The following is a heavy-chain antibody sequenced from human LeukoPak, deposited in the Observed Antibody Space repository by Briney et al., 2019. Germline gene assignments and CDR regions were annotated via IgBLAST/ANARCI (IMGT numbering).Heavy chain of an antibody. V-gene: IGHV3-21*01. CDR2: ISSSSSYI. CDR1: GFTFSSYS. Sequence: GGSLRLSCAASGFTFSSYSMNWVRQAPGKGLGWVSSISSSSSYIYYADSVKGRFTISRDNAKNSLYLQMNSLRAEDTAVYYCARDQDSSGWYNWFDPWGQGTLVTASS. CDR3: ARDQDSSGWYNWFDP. J-gene: IGHJ5*02. D-gene: IGHD6-19*01.